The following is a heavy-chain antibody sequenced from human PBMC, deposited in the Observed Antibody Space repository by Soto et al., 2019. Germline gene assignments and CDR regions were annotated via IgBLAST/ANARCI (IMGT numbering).Heavy chain of an antibody. Sequence: SETLSLTCTVSGGSISSYYWSWIRQPPGKGLEWIGYIYDSGSTYYNPSLESRVTLSVDTSKNQFSLKVRSVTAADTAVYYCARVRTSLDLYYYYMDVWGTGTTVTVSS. D-gene: IGHD2-2*01. CDR3: ARVRTSLDLYYYYMDV. CDR2: IYDSGST. V-gene: IGHV4-59*08. J-gene: IGHJ6*03. CDR1: GGSISSYY.